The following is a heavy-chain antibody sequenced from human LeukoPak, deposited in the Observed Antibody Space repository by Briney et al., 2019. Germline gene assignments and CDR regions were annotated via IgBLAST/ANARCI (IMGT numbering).Heavy chain of an antibody. CDR1: GFTFSSYE. D-gene: IGHD3-22*01. J-gene: IGHJ6*02. CDR3: ARDPYYYDSSGYYSLHGMDV. V-gene: IGHV3-48*03. CDR2: ISSSGSTI. Sequence: GGSLRLSCAASGFTFSSYEMNWVRQAPGKGLEWVSYISSSGSTIYYADSVKGGFTISRNNAKNSLYLQMNRLRAEDTAVYYCARDPYYYDSSGYYSLHGMDVWGQGTPVTVSS.